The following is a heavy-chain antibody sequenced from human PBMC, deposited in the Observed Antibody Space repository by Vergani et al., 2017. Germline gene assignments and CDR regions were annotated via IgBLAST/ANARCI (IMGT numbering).Heavy chain of an antibody. J-gene: IGHJ6*02. D-gene: IGHD1-26*01. CDR3: ARDPRGYGGYPEDYYYGMDV. CDR1: GATFRSNT. V-gene: IGHV1-69*08. CDR2: IIPVLGKT. Sequence: QVQLVQSGAEVKKPGSSVKVSCKASGATFRSNTISWVRQVPGQGLEGMGRIIPVLGKTKYAHDFQGRLTITADTSTSTAYMELTSLRSQDTAVYYCARDPRGYGGYPEDYYYGMDVWGQGTTVTVSS.